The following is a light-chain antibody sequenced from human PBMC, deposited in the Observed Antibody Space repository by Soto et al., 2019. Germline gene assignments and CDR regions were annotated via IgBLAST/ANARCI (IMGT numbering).Light chain of an antibody. CDR2: EVS. V-gene: IGLV2-14*01. Sequence: VLTQPASVSGSPGQSITISCTGTSSDVGGYNYVSWYQQHPGKAPKLMIYEVSNRPSGVSNRFSGSKSGNTASLTISGLXAEDEADYYCSSYTSSSTLYVFGTGTKVTVL. CDR3: SSYTSSSTLYV. J-gene: IGLJ1*01. CDR1: SSDVGGYNY.